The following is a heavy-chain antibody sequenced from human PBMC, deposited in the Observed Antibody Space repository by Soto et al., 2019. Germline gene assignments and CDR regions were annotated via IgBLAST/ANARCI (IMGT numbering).Heavy chain of an antibody. CDR3: ARGYCSGGSCSNGMDV. Sequence: GGSLRLSCAASVFTFSDYYMSLIRQAPGKGLECVSYISISSSYTNYADSVKGRFTISRDNAKNSLYLQMNSLRAEDTAVYYCARGYCSGGSCSNGMDVWRQGTTVTVS. V-gene: IGHV3-11*06. D-gene: IGHD2-15*01. CDR2: ISISSSYT. J-gene: IGHJ6*02. CDR1: VFTFSDYY.